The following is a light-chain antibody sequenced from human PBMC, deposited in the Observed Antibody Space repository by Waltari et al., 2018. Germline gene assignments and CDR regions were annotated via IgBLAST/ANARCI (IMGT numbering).Light chain of an antibody. V-gene: IGLV6-57*03. CDR2: EDK. J-gene: IGLJ3*02. CDR3: QSFDSTNPWV. CDR1: SGSIGSGY. Sequence: NFMLTQPHSVSESPGKTITISCTRSSGSIGSGYVPSYKQRPGSAPTTMIYEDKKRPSGVPDRFSGSIDSSSNSASLTISGLKTEDEADYYCQSFDSTNPWVFGGGTKLTVL.